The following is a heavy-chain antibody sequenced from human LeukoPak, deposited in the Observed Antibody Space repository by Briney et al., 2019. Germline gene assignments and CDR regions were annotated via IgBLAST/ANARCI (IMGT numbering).Heavy chain of an antibody. Sequence: GGSLRLSCAASGFTFSSYAMSWVRQAPGKGLEWVSAISGSGGSTYYADSVKGRFTISRDNSKNTLYLQMNSLRAEDTAVYYCAKVYGSRFSSSDYFDYWGQGTLVTVSS. V-gene: IGHV3-23*01. J-gene: IGHJ4*02. CDR3: AKVYGSRFSSSDYFDY. D-gene: IGHD6-6*01. CDR1: GFTFSSYA. CDR2: ISGSGGST.